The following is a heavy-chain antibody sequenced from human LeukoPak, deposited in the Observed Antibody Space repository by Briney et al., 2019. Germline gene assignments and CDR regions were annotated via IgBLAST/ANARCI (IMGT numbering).Heavy chain of an antibody. D-gene: IGHD3-16*02. Sequence: ASVKVSCKASGGTFISYAISWVRQAPGQGLEWMGGIIPIFGTANYAQKFQGRVTITADESTSTAYMELSSLRSEDTAVYYCARESLYYDYVWGSYRYTYFDYWGQGALVTVSS. CDR1: GGTFISYA. CDR2: IIPIFGTA. V-gene: IGHV1-69*13. CDR3: ARESLYYDYVWGSYRYTYFDY. J-gene: IGHJ4*02.